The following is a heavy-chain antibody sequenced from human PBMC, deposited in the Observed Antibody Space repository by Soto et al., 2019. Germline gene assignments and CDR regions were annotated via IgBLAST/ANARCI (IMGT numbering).Heavy chain of an antibody. J-gene: IGHJ6*02. CDR2: INHSGST. D-gene: IGHD5-18*01. CDR3: ARSRARYSYYGMDV. Sequence: KTSETLSVTCAVYGGSFSGYYWSWIRQPPGKGLEWIGEINHSGSTNYNPSLKSRVTISVDTSKNQFSLKLSSVTAADTAVYYCARSRARYSYYGMDVWGQGTTVTVSS. V-gene: IGHV4-34*01. CDR1: GGSFSGYY.